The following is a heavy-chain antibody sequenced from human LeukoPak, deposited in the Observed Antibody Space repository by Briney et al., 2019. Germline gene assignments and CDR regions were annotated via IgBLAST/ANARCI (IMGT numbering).Heavy chain of an antibody. V-gene: IGHV1-8*01. CDR3: ARGPWEIVEEDY. J-gene: IGHJ4*02. CDR2: MNPNSGNT. D-gene: IGHD5-12*01. Sequence: ASVKVSCKASGYTFTSYDINWVRQATGQGLEWMGWMNPNSGNTGYAQKFQGRVTMTRNTSIGTAYMELSSLRSEDTAVYYCARGPWEIVEEDYWGQGTLVTVSS. CDR1: GYTFTSYD.